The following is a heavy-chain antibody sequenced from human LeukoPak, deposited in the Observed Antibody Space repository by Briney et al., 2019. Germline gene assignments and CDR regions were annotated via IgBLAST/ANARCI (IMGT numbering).Heavy chain of an antibody. Sequence: GGSLRLSCAASGFTFSSYAMSWVRQAPGKGLEWVSAISGSGGSTYYADSVKGRFTISRDNSKNTLYLQMNSLRAEDTAMYYCARVPSSTVTTFYWGQGTFVTVSS. CDR3: ARVPSSTVTTFY. CDR2: ISGSGGST. CDR1: GFTFSSYA. V-gene: IGHV3-23*01. J-gene: IGHJ4*02. D-gene: IGHD4-17*01.